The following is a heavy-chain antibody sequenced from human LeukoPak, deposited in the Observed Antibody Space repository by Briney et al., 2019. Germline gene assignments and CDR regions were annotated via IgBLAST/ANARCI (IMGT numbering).Heavy chain of an antibody. CDR2: ISAYNGNT. D-gene: IGHD1-1*01. J-gene: IGHJ5*02. CDR1: GYTFTSYG. CDR3: ARGNWNPPSPNWFDP. Sequence: AASVKVSCKASGYTFTSYGISWVRQAPGQGLEWMGWISAYNGNTNYAQKLQGRVTMTTDTSTSTAYMELRSLRSDDTAVYYCARGNWNPPSPNWFDPWGQGTLVTVSS. V-gene: IGHV1-18*01.